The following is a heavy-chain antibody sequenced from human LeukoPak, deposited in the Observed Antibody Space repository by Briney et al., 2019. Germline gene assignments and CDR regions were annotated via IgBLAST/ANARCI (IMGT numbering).Heavy chain of an antibody. Sequence: SETLSLTCTVPGGSISNYYWNWLRQPPGKGLEWIGYIYYSGSTNYNPSLSGRVTMSLDTSKNQFSLRLTSVTAADTAVYYCARGFDSKSTYFDYWGQGTLVTVPS. CDR3: ARGFDSKSTYFDY. D-gene: IGHD5-12*01. V-gene: IGHV4-59*01. CDR1: GGSISNYY. J-gene: IGHJ4*02. CDR2: IYYSGST.